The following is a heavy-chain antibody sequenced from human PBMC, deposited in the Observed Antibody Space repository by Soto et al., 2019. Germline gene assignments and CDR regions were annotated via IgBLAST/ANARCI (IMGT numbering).Heavy chain of an antibody. V-gene: IGHV3-21*01. CDR2: ISSSSSYI. J-gene: IGHJ4*02. Sequence: EVQLVESGGGLVKPGGSLRLSFAASGFTFSSYSMNWVRQAPGKGLEWVSSISSSSSYIYYADSVKGRFTISRDNAKNSLYLQMNSLRAEDTAVYYCARGVGPSWSYYNSYFDYWGQGTLVTVSS. D-gene: IGHD3-10*01. CDR3: ARGVGPSWSYYNSYFDY. CDR1: GFTFSSYS.